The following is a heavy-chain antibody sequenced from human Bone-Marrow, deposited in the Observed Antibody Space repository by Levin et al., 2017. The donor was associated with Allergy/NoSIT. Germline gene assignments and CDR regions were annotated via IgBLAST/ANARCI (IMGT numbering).Heavy chain of an antibody. J-gene: IGHJ4*02. Sequence: ASVKVSCKGFGYTFSSYWIAWVRQMPGKGLEWMGIIYPGDSDTRYSPSFQGQVTISADKSIYTAYLQWSGLKASDTAMYYCVRLGDSGYDWRAYFDYWGQGTLVTVSS. CDR3: VRLGDSGYDWRAYFDY. D-gene: IGHD5-12*01. CDR2: IYPGDSDT. V-gene: IGHV5-51*01. CDR1: GYTFSSYW.